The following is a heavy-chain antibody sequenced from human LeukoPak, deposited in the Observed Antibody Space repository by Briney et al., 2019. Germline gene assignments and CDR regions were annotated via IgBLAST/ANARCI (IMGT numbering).Heavy chain of an antibody. J-gene: IGHJ4*02. V-gene: IGHV3-30*02. D-gene: IGHD3-3*02. Sequence: GGSLRLSCAASGFTFSSYGMHWVRQAPGKGLEWVAFIRYDGSNKYYADSVKGRFTISRDNSKNTLYLQVNSLRAEDTAVYYCARVRPAISYWGQGTLVTVSS. CDR1: GFTFSSYG. CDR2: IRYDGSNK. CDR3: ARVRPAISY.